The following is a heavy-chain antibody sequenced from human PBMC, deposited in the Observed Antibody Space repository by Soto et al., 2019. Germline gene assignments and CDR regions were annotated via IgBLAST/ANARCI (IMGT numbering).Heavy chain of an antibody. CDR1: GGSIRSNNW. J-gene: IGHJ4*02. V-gene: IGHV4-4*02. Sequence: SETLSLTCAVSGGSIRSNNWWSWVRQPPGKGLEWIGEIFQSGSTNYNPSLKTRVTISVDKSKNQFSLKLSSVTAADTAVYYCARVFSGSYSDYWGQGTLVTVSS. D-gene: IGHD1-26*01. CDR2: IFQSGST. CDR3: ARVFSGSYSDY.